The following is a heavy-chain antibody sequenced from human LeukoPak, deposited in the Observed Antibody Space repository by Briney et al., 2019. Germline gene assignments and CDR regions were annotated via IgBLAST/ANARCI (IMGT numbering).Heavy chain of an antibody. CDR2: INPNSGGT. CDR1: GYTFTGYY. V-gene: IGHV1-2*02. CDR3: ARDYLEVVGYYYYYMDV. J-gene: IGHJ6*03. Sequence: ASVKVSCKASGYTFTGYYMHWVRQAPGQGLEWMGWINPNSGGTNYAQKFQGRVTMTRDTSISTAYMKLSRLRSDDTAVYYCARDYLEVVGYYYYYMDVWGTGTTVTVSS. D-gene: IGHD3-3*01.